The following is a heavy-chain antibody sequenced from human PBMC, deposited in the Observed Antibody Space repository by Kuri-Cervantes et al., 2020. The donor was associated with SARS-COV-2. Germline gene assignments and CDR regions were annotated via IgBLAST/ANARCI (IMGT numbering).Heavy chain of an antibody. D-gene: IGHD3-3*01. CDR3: ARAGLGDYDFRSGLNHYYYGMDV. J-gene: IGHJ6*02. CDR2: ISGSGGST. V-gene: IGHV3-23*01. CDR1: GFTFSSYA. Sequence: GESLKISCAASGFTFSSYAMSWVRQAPGKGLEWVSAISGSGGSTYYADSVKGRFTISRDNSKNTLNLQMNSLRAEDTAVYYCARAGLGDYDFRSGLNHYYYGMDVWGQGTTVTVSS.